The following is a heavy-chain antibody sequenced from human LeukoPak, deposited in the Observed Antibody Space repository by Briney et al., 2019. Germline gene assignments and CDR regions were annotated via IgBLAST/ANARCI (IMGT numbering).Heavy chain of an antibody. D-gene: IGHD6-19*01. Sequence: GGSLRLSCAASGFSFNSYWMSWVRQAPGKGPEWVANIHLDGSEKYYVDSVKGRFTISRDNAKNSVYLEMNSLRAEDTAVYYCARRGGWSDDCFDPWGQGTPVTVSS. V-gene: IGHV3-7*03. CDR2: IHLDGSEK. J-gene: IGHJ5*02. CDR3: ARRGGWSDDCFDP. CDR1: GFSFNSYW.